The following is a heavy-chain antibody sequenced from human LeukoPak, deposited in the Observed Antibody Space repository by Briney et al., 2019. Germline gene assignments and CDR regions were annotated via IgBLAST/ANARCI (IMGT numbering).Heavy chain of an antibody. V-gene: IGHV4-59*01. J-gene: IGHJ4*02. CDR1: GGSISSYY. Sequence: SETLSLTCTASGGSISSYYWSWIRQPPGKGLEWIGYIYYSGSTNYNPSLKRRVTISVDTSKNQFSLKLSSGSAAVSAVYYCEREEGFFDYWGQGTLVNVSS. D-gene: IGHD2-15*01. CDR2: IYYSGST. CDR3: EREEGFFDY.